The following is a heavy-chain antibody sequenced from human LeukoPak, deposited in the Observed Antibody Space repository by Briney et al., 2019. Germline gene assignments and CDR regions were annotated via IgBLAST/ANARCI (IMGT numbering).Heavy chain of an antibody. V-gene: IGHV1-69*04. D-gene: IGHD2-2*01. CDR3: AREAPYQHYYMDV. J-gene: IGHJ6*03. CDR2: IIPILGIA. CDR1: GGTFSSYA. Sequence: GASVKVSCKASGGTFSSYAISWVRQAPGQGLEWMGRIIPILGIANYAQKFQGRVTITADESTSTAYMELSSLRSEDTAVYYCAREAPYQHYYMDVWGKGTTVTVSS.